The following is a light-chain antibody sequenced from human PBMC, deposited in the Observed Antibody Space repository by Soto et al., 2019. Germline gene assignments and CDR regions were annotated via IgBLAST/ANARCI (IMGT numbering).Light chain of an antibody. CDR3: QHYNNWSPSII. CDR2: GAS. Sequence: VMTQSPATLSVSPGDRGTLSCRARESVSSNVAWYQQRPGQAPRLLIYGASTRATDTPFRCGGSGSGTEFTFTISSLPSEDLGVCYCQHYNNWSPSIIFGQGTRLAIK. V-gene: IGKV3-15*01. CDR1: ESVSSN. J-gene: IGKJ5*01.